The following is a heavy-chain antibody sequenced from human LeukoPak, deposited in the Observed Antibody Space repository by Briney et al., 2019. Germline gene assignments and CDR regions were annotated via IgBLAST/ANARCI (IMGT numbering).Heavy chain of an antibody. J-gene: IGHJ4*02. CDR1: GLTFSSYA. CDR2: VSGSGSST. Sequence: GGSLRLSCAASGLTFSSYAMSWVRQAPAKGLEWVSAVSGSGSSTYYADSVKSRFTISTDNSKNTLYLQMNSLRAEDTAVYFCAKDDRHGYNASYFDYWGQGTLVTVSS. CDR3: AKDDRHGYNASYFDY. V-gene: IGHV3-23*01. D-gene: IGHD5-24*01.